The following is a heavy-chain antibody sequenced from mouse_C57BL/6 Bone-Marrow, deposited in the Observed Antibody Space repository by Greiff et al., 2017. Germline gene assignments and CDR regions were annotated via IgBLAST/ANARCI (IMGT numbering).Heavy chain of an antibody. D-gene: IGHD1-1*01. CDR3: AKDAQYGGSSYDYFDY. V-gene: IGHV1-9*01. CDR2: ILPGSGST. Sequence: VKLQESGAELMKPGASVKLSCKATGYTFTGYWIEWVKQRPGHGLEWIGEILPGSGSTNYNEKFKGKATFPADTSSNTAYMQLSSLTTEDSAVYYCAKDAQYGGSSYDYFDYWGQGTTLTVSS. CDR1: GYTFTGYW. J-gene: IGHJ2*01.